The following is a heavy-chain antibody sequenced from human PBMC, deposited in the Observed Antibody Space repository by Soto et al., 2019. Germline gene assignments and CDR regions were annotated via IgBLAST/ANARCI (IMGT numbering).Heavy chain of an antibody. CDR1: GGTFSTYT. J-gene: IGHJ4*02. CDR3: ARVAGHKNARFDT. Sequence: SVKVSCKSSGGTFSTYTLAWVRQAPGQGLEWVGGIIPIFGTANYPQKFKGRVTITADESTSTAYMELNSLTSDDTAVYYCARVAGHKNARFDTWGQGALVTVSS. V-gene: IGHV1-69*13. D-gene: IGHD1-1*01. CDR2: IIPIFGTA.